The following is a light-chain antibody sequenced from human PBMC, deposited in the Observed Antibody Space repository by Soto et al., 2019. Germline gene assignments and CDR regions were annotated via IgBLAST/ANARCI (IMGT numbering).Light chain of an antibody. V-gene: IGLV6-57*02. CDR1: SGNIASNY. Sequence: NFMLTQPHSGSESPGKTVTISCTASSGNIASNYVQWYQQRPGSAPTTVIYEDNQRPSGVPDRFSGAVDSSSNSASLAISGLKTEDEADYYCQSYGSTHVVFGGGTKVTVL. CDR3: QSYGSTHVV. CDR2: EDN. J-gene: IGLJ2*01.